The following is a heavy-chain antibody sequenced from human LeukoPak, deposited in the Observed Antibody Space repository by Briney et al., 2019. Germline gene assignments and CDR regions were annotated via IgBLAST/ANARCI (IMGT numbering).Heavy chain of an antibody. CDR1: RFTFTSSV. CDR3: AADAYVDTAMVTWGFGY. V-gene: IGHV1-58*02. Sequence: GTSVKVSRLPSRFTFTSSVMQGLGPPRARRGDGVGWIVVGSGNRNYGQKFQERVTITRDMSTRTAYMELSSLRSEDTAVYYCAADAYVDTAMVTWGFGYWGQGTLVTVSS. D-gene: IGHD5-18*01. CDR2: IVVGSGNR. J-gene: IGHJ4*02.